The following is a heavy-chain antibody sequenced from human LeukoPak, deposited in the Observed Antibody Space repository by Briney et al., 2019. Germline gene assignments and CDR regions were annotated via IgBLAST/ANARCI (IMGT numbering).Heavy chain of an antibody. Sequence: GGSLRLSCAASGFTFSSYSMNWVRQAPGKGLEWVSSISSSSSYIYYADSVKGRFTIPRDNAKNSLYLQMNSLRAEDTAVYYCARGNYHVFDPWAREPWSPSPQ. D-gene: IGHD4-11*01. CDR3: ARGNYHVFDP. CDR2: ISSSSSYI. J-gene: IGHJ5*02. CDR1: GFTFSSYS. V-gene: IGHV3-21*01.